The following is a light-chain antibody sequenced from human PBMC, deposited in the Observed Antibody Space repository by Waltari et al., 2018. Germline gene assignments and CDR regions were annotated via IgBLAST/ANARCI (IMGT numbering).Light chain of an antibody. Sequence: SYELTQPTSVSVSPGQTARITCSGDALPKKYAYWYQQKSGQAPVLVIYEDSTRPSGIPERFSGSGSGSKATFTISGAQVGDEADYYCYSTDSSDNHRVFGGGTKLTVL. CDR3: YSTDSSDNHRV. CDR2: EDS. V-gene: IGLV3-10*01. J-gene: IGLJ3*02. CDR1: ALPKKY.